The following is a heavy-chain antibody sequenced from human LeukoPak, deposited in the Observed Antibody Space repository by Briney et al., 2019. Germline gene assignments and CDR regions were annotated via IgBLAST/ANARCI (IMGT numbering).Heavy chain of an antibody. D-gene: IGHD3-16*01. CDR1: GFTFSTYN. V-gene: IGHV3-48*01. Sequence: GGSLRLSCAASGFTFSTYNMLWVRQTPGKGLEWLYYINSGGSAVHYADSVKDRFTFSRDNAKSSVYLQMNSLRVEDTGINYCARVGARGDWFDYWGQGTRVTVSS. J-gene: IGHJ5*01. CDR3: ARVGARGDWFDY. CDR2: INSGGSAV.